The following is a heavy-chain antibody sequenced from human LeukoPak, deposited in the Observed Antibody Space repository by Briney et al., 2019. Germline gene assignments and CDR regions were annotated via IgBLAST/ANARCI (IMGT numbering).Heavy chain of an antibody. CDR1: GFTFSSYN. CDR3: ERDGQWLGY. D-gene: IGHD6-19*01. J-gene: IGHJ4*02. CDR2: ISSSSSYM. Sequence: KPGGSLRLSCAASGFTFSSYNMSWVRQAPGKGLEWVSSISSSSSYMYYADSVKGRLTIPRDNAKRPLSVQMNSLGVEDTAVYYCERDGQWLGYWGQGTLVTLPS. V-gene: IGHV3-21*01.